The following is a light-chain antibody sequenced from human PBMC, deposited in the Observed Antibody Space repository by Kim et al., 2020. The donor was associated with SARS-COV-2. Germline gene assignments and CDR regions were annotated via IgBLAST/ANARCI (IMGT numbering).Light chain of an antibody. CDR1: SSDLGTYTV. CDR3: ASYSSSSYIV. V-gene: IGLV2-23*02. J-gene: IGLJ7*01. CDR2: EVN. Sequence: GQSITISCTGTSSDLGTYTVVSWYQQHPGKVPKLLIYEVNKRPPGLSTRFSGSKTGYTASLTISGLQTDDEADYYCASYSSSSYIVVGGGTQLTVL.